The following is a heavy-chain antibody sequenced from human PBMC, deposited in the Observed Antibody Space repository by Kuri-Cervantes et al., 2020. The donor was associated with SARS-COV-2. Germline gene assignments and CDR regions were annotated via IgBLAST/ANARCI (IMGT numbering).Heavy chain of an antibody. Sequence: GGSLRLSCTASGFTFSSYSMNWVRQAPGKGLECVSAISSTSTYINYVDSVKGRFTISRDDAKNSLYLQMNSLRAEDTAVYYCAKDVAVGAHGVFDYWGQGTLVTVSS. CDR2: ISSTSTYI. CDR3: AKDVAVGAHGVFDY. CDR1: GFTFSSYS. J-gene: IGHJ4*02. D-gene: IGHD1-26*01. V-gene: IGHV3-21*01.